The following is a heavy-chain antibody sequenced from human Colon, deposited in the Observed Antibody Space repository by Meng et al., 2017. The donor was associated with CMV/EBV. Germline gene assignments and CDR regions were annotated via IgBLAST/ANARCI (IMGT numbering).Heavy chain of an antibody. CDR2: INPNSGGT. CDR3: ARPTASNWNYGNDAFDI. CDR1: GYTFTGYY. J-gene: IGHJ3*02. V-gene: IGHV1-2*02. Sequence: ASVKVSCKASGYTFTGYYMHWVRQAPGQGLEWTGWINPNSGGTNYAQKFQGRVTMTRDTSISTAYMELSRLRSDDTAVYYCARPTASNWNYGNDAFDIWGQGTMVTVSS. D-gene: IGHD1-7*01.